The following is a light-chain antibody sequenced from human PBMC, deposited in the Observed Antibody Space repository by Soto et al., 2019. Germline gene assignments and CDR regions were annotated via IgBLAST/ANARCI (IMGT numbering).Light chain of an antibody. V-gene: IGLV1-40*01. CDR2: GNN. Sequence: QSVLTQPPSVSGAPGQRVTISCTGSSSNIGAGYDVHWYQQLPGTAPKLLIHGNNNRPSGVPDRFSGSKSGTSASLAITGLQAEDEADYYCQSYDSSLSVVVFGGGTKVTVL. CDR3: QSYDSSLSVVV. J-gene: IGLJ2*01. CDR1: SSNIGAGYD.